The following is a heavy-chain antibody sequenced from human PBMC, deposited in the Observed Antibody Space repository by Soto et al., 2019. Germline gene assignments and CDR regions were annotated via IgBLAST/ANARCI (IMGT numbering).Heavy chain of an antibody. V-gene: IGHV3-7*05. CDR1: EFAFSSYW. CDR2: IRKDGSQR. J-gene: IGHJ3*02. D-gene: IGHD6-25*01. Sequence: EVQLVESGGGLVQPGGSLTLSWAASEFAFSSYWMTWVRQAPGKGLEWVANIRKDGSQRSYLDSVRGRFTISRDNSNNSLYLQINSLRAEDTALYFCARDVSPGSSGLYFDAFDIWGQGTMVTGSS. CDR3: ARDVSPGSSGLYFDAFDI.